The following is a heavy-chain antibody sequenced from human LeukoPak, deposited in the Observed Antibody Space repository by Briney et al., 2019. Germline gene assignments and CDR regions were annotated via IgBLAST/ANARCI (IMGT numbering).Heavy chain of an antibody. D-gene: IGHD1-26*01. Sequence: SETLSLTYAVYGGSFSGYYWSWIRQPPGKGLEWIGEINHSGSTNYNPSLKSRVTISVDTSKNQFSLKLSSVTAADTAVYYCARIHSGSYFYYYYGMDVWGQGTTVTVSS. V-gene: IGHV4-34*01. CDR3: ARIHSGSYFYYYYGMDV. CDR2: INHSGST. CDR1: GGSFSGYY. J-gene: IGHJ6*02.